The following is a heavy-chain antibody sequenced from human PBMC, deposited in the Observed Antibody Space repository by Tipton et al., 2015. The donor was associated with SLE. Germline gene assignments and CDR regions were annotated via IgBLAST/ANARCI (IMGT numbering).Heavy chain of an antibody. V-gene: IGHV3-48*03. D-gene: IGHD2-2*01. CDR2: ISSSGSTI. CDR1: GFTFSSYE. CDR3: AREGTKSWYFDL. Sequence: SLRLSCAASGFTFSSYEMNWVRQAPGKGLEWVSYISSSGSTIYYADSVKGRFTISRDNAKNSLYLQMNSLRAEDTAVYYCAREGTKSWYFDLWGRGTLVTVSS. J-gene: IGHJ2*01.